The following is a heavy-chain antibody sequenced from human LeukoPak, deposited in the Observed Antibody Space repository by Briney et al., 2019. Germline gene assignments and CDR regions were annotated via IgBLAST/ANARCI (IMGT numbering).Heavy chain of an antibody. J-gene: IGHJ4*02. CDR2: INPSGGST. V-gene: IGHV1-46*01. Sequence: ASVKVSCKASGYTFTSYYMHWVRQAPGQGLEWMGIINPSGGSTSYAQKFQGRVTMTRDTSTSTVYMELNSLRSEDTAVYYCATTRKGVATTLDYWGQGTLVTVSS. D-gene: IGHD5-12*01. CDR1: GYTFTSYY. CDR3: ATTRKGVATTLDY.